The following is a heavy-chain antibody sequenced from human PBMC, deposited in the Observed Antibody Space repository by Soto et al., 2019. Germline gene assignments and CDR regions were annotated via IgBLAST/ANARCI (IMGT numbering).Heavy chain of an antibody. CDR3: TQDGGSRDWLTVN. CDR2: ITGGGDNT. V-gene: IGHV3-23*01. CDR1: GFTFTSYA. D-gene: IGHD3-9*01. Sequence: EVQLLESGGDLVQPGGSLRLSCAASGFTFTSYAMSWIRQAPGKGLEWVSAITGGGDNTYYADSVKGPFTISRDNSKNTLYLQMNSLRAEDTAFYYCTQDGGSRDWLTVNWGQGTLVTVSS. J-gene: IGHJ4*02.